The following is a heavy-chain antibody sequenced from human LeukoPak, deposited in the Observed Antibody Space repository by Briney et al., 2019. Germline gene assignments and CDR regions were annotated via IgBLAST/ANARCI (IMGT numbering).Heavy chain of an antibody. V-gene: IGHV3-33*01. J-gene: IGHJ3*02. CDR2: IWYDGSNK. CDR1: GFTFSSYG. Sequence: PGGSLRLSCAASGFTFSSYGMHWVRQAPGKGLEWVAVIWYDGSNKYYAASVKGRFTISRDNSKNTLYLQMNSLRAEDTAVYYCARGYCSGGSCYPLDAFDIWGQGTMVTVSS. D-gene: IGHD2-15*01. CDR3: ARGYCSGGSCYPLDAFDI.